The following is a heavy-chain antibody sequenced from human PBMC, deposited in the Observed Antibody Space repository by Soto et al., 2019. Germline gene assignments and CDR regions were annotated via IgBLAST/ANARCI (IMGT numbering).Heavy chain of an antibody. CDR3: ATPYYDILTGPYGMDV. J-gene: IGHJ6*02. CDR1: GGSISSSSYY. D-gene: IGHD3-9*01. CDR2: IYYSGST. Sequence: QLQLQESGPGLVKPSETLSLTCTVSGGSISSSSYYWGWIRQPPGKGLEWIGSIYYSGSTYYNPSLKSRVTISVDTSKNQFSLKLSSVTAADTAVYYCATPYYDILTGPYGMDVWGQGTTVTVSS. V-gene: IGHV4-39*01.